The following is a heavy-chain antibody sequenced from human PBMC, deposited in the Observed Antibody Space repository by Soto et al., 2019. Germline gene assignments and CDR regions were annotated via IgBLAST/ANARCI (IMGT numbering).Heavy chain of an antibody. V-gene: IGHV3-23*01. CDR3: AKDRFGSSGWYLFDY. CDR2: ISGGGGST. J-gene: IGHJ4*02. CDR1: GFTFSNYA. Sequence: GGSLRLSCAASGFTFSNYAMTWVRQAPGKGLEWVSAISGGGGSTYYPDSLKGRFTISRDNSKNTLYLQMNSLRAEDTAVYYCAKDRFGSSGWYLFDYWGQGTLVTVSS. D-gene: IGHD6-19*01.